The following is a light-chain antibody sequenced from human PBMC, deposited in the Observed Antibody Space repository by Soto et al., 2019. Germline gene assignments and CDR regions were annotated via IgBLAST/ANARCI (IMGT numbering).Light chain of an antibody. V-gene: IGKV3-20*01. Sequence: ENVVTQSPGTLSLSPGERATLSCRASQSVSTYLAWYQQKPGQAPRLLIYDASSRITGIPDRFSGSGSGTDFTLTINRLEPEDFAVYYCQQYGSSPRTFGQGTTVDIK. CDR1: QSVSTY. CDR3: QQYGSSPRT. J-gene: IGKJ1*01. CDR2: DAS.